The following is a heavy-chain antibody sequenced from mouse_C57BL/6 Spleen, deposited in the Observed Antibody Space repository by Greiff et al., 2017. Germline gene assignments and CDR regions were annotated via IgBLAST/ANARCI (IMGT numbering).Heavy chain of an antibody. Sequence: EVQGVESGGGLVKPGGSLKLSCAASGFTFSDYGMHWVRQAPEKGLEWVAYISGGSSTIYYADTVKGRFTISRDNAKNTLFLQMTSLRSEDTAMYYCAREYGRGYFGVWGTGTTVTVSS. V-gene: IGHV5-17*01. CDR2: ISGGSSTI. J-gene: IGHJ1*03. D-gene: IGHD1-1*01. CDR3: AREYGRGYFGV. CDR1: GFTFSDYG.